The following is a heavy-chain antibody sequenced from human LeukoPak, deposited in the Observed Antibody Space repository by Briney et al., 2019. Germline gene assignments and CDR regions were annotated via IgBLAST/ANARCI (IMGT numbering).Heavy chain of an antibody. D-gene: IGHD5-18*01. Sequence: GGSLRLSCAASGFTFSSYSMNWVRQPQGKGLSWVHPIVVSSSYIYYADSVKGRFTISRDNAKNSLYLQMNSLRAEDTAVYYCARDESVGFRGYGYEVFDYWGQGTLVTVSS. CDR2: IVVSSSYI. V-gene: IGHV3-21*01. CDR3: ARDESVGFRGYGYEVFDY. J-gene: IGHJ4*02. CDR1: GFTFSSYS.